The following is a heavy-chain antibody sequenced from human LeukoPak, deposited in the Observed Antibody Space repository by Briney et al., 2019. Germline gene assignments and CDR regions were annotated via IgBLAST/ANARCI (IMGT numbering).Heavy chain of an antibody. Sequence: GGSLRLSCAASGFTFSSYGMHWVRQAPGTGLEWVAAIWYDGSIQYYADSVKGRFTISRDNSKNTLYLQMDSLRAEDTAVYYCARAGYCSGGSCYGSDYWGQGTLVSVSS. CDR2: IWYDGSIQ. D-gene: IGHD2-15*01. CDR3: ARAGYCSGGSCYGSDY. V-gene: IGHV3-33*01. J-gene: IGHJ4*02. CDR1: GFTFSSYG.